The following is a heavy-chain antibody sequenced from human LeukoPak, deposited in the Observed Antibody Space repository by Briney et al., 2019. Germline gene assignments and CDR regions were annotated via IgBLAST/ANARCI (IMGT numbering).Heavy chain of an antibody. V-gene: IGHV4-34*01. CDR1: GGSFSGYY. D-gene: IGHD3-10*01. J-gene: IGHJ5*02. Sequence: SETLSLTCAVYGGSFSGYYWSWIRQPPGKGLEWIGEINHSGSTNYNPSLKSRVTISVDTSKNQFSLKLSSVTAADTAVYYCARAYYYGSGSYYKSWGQGTLVTVSS. CDR3: ARAYYYGSGSYYKS. CDR2: INHSGST.